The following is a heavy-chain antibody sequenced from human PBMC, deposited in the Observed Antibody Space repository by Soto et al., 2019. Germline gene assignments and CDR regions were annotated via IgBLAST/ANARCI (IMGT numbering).Heavy chain of an antibody. J-gene: IGHJ4*02. D-gene: IGHD4-17*01. V-gene: IGHV4-39*07. CDR2: LFYSGGT. Sequence: QLQLQESGPGLVKPSETLSLTCSVSGDSISTSNYYWGWIRQPPGKGLEWIGHLFYSGGTYYNPSLKSRVSISVDTSNHEFSLKLTSIPAADTAIYFCARRGGGDYLFDSWGQGILVTVSS. CDR1: GDSISTSNYY. CDR3: ARRGGGDYLFDS.